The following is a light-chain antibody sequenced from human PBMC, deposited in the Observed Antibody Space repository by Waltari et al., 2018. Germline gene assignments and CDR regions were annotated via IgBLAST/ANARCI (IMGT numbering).Light chain of an antibody. CDR1: QSVSRY. CDR2: DAS. V-gene: IGKV3-11*01. J-gene: IGKJ4*01. Sequence: EIVLTQSPATLSLSPGERATLSCRASQSVSRYLAWYQQKPGQAPRLLIYDASNRATGIPARFSDSGSGTDFTLTISSLEPEDSAVYYCQQRSIWPPLTFGGGTKVEIK. CDR3: QQRSIWPPLT.